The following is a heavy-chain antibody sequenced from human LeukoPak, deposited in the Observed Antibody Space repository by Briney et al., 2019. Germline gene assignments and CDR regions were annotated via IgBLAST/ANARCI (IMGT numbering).Heavy chain of an antibody. J-gene: IGHJ4*02. CDR1: GGSISSYY. CDR2: IYTSGST. D-gene: IGHD2-2*01. CDR3: AREDIVVVPAAASFDY. Sequence: PSETLSLTCTVSGGSISSYYWSWIRQPAGKGLEWIGRIYTSGSTNYNPSLKSRVTMSVDTSKNQFSLELSSVTAADTAVYYCAREDIVVVPAAASFDYWGQGTLVTVSS. V-gene: IGHV4-4*07.